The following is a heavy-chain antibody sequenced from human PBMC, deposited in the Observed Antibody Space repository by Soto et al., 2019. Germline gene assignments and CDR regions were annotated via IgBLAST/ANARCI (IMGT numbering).Heavy chain of an antibody. CDR1: GFTFSSYG. D-gene: IGHD5-18*01. CDR2: ISYDGSNK. CDR3: AKEYSYGSVLYYFDY. V-gene: IGHV3-30*18. Sequence: GGSLRLSCAASGFTFSSYGMHWVRQAPGKGLEWVAVISYDGSNKYYADSVKGRFTISRDNSKNTLYLQMNSLRAEDTAVYYCAKEYSYGSVLYYFDYWGQGTLVTVSS. J-gene: IGHJ4*02.